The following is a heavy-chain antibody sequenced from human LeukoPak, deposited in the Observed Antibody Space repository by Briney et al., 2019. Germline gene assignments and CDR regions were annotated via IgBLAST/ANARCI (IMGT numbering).Heavy chain of an antibody. Sequence: GGSVRLSCAASGFTFRTYAMSWVRQAPGKGLEWVSGIGGGGGSTYYADSVKGRFTISRDNSKNTVYLLMNSLRAEDTAVYYCAKDLGDYDTSGCLDYWGQGTLVTVSS. CDR2: IGGGGGST. V-gene: IGHV3-23*01. D-gene: IGHD3-22*01. CDR1: GFTFRTYA. J-gene: IGHJ4*02. CDR3: AKDLGDYDTSGCLDY.